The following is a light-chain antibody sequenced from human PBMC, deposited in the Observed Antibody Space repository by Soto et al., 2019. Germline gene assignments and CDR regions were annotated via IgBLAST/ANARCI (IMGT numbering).Light chain of an antibody. CDR1: QSVSSTY. Sequence: EIVLTQSPGTLSLSPGERATLSCRASQSVSSTYLAWYRQKPGQAPRLLIYGASNRATGIPDRFSGGGSGTDFTLTISRLEPEDFAVYYCQQYGSSPPLTFGPGTTVEIK. V-gene: IGKV3-20*01. CDR3: QQYGSSPPLT. CDR2: GAS. J-gene: IGKJ3*01.